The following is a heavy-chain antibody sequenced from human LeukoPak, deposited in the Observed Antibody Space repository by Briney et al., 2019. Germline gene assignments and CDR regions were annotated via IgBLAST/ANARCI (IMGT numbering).Heavy chain of an antibody. CDR2: IYYSGST. Sequence: SETLSLTCTVSGGSISSYYWSWIRQPPGKGLEWIGYIYYSGSTNYNPSLKSRVTISVDTSKNQFSLKLSSVTAADTAEYYCARRYCSSTSCLYYYYMDVWGKGTTVTVFS. CDR1: GGSISSYY. V-gene: IGHV4-59*12. CDR3: ARRYCSSTSCLYYYYMDV. D-gene: IGHD2-2*01. J-gene: IGHJ6*03.